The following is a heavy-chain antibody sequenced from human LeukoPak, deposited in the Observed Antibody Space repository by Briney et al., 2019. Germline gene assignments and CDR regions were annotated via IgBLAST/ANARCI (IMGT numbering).Heavy chain of an antibody. CDR2: ISSSNTYT. V-gene: IGHV3-11*06. CDR1: GFTFSDYC. D-gene: IGHD1-26*01. Sequence: GGSLRLSCAASGFTFSDYCMSWIRQAPGKGLEWLSYISSSNTYTNYADSVKGRFTISRDNAKNSLYLQMSSLGAEDTAVYYCAKIGGSLYYYYGMDVWGRGTTVTVSS. J-gene: IGHJ6*02. CDR3: AKIGGSLYYYYGMDV.